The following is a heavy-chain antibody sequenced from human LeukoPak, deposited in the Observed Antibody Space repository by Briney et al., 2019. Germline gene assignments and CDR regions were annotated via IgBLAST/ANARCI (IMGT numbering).Heavy chain of an antibody. CDR3: ARESPMVGDNYFGMDV. D-gene: IGHD3-10*02. Sequence: GGSLRLSCAVSEFTVSNYYMHWVRQAPGKGPEWVSVIYKGGSKYYADSVKGRFIISRDNSKNMLELQLNSLRAEDTAVYYCARESPMVGDNYFGMDVWGQGTTVTV. CDR2: IYKGGSK. V-gene: IGHV3-66*01. CDR1: EFTVSNYY. J-gene: IGHJ6*02.